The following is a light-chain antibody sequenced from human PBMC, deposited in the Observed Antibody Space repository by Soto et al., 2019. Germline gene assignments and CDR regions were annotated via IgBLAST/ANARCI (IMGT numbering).Light chain of an antibody. CDR1: QVSSSW. Sequence: IQMTHSPSSVSAAVGDRVTITCRASQVSSSWLAWYQQRPGTAPKLLIYGATTLRSGVPSRFSGSESGTLFTLTITSLQPEDSATYYCQQASSFPLTFGGGTKVEIK. V-gene: IGKV1-12*01. J-gene: IGKJ4*01. CDR2: GAT. CDR3: QQASSFPLT.